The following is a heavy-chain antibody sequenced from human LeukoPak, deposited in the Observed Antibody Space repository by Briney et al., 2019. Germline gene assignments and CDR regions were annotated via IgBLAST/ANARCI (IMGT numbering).Heavy chain of an antibody. J-gene: IGHJ4*02. CDR2: IESGGST. CDR1: GFTVSSKY. V-gene: IGHV3-53*01. Sequence: GGSLRLSCAASGFTVSSKYMNWVRQAPGKGLEWVSVIESGGSTYYADSVKGRFTVSRDNFQNTLYLQMNSLRAEDTAVYYCAKESSGSYSYFDYWGQGTLVTVSS. D-gene: IGHD1-26*01. CDR3: AKESSGSYSYFDY.